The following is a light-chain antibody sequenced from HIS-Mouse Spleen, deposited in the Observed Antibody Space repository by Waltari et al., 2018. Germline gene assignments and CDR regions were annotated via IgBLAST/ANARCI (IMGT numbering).Light chain of an antibody. CDR1: ALPQKY. V-gene: IGLV3-10*01. Sequence: SYELTQPPSVSVSPGQTARTTCSGHALPQKYAYWYQQKSGQAPVLVIYEDSKRPSGIPERFSGSSSGTMATLTISGAQVEDEADYYCYSTDSSGNHRVFGGGTKLTVL. CDR3: YSTDSSGNHRV. J-gene: IGLJ2*01. CDR2: EDS.